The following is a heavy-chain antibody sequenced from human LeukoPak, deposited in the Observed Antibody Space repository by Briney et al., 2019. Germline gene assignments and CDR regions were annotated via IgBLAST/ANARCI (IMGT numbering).Heavy chain of an antibody. Sequence: PGGSLRLSCAASGFTFDDYTMHWVRQAPGKGLEWVSLISWDGGSTYYADSVKGRFTISRDNSKNSLYLQMNSLRTEDTALYYCAKDRGSGYYANFDYSGQGTLVTVSS. CDR1: GFTFDDYT. J-gene: IGHJ4*02. CDR3: AKDRGSGYYANFDY. D-gene: IGHD3-3*01. V-gene: IGHV3-43*01. CDR2: ISWDGGST.